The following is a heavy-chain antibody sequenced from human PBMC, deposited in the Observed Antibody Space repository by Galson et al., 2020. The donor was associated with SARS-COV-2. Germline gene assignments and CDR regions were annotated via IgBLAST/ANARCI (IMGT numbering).Heavy chain of an antibody. J-gene: IGHJ3*02. V-gene: IGHV3-33*01. CDR2: IWYDGSNK. D-gene: IGHD3-10*01. CDR1: GFTFSNYG. CDR3: ARGSSSHAFDI. Sequence: TGGSLTLSCEASGFTFSNYGMDRVRQAPGKGPEWVAVIWYDGSNKYYADSVKGRFTISRDNSKNTLYLQMNSLRADDTAVYYCARGSSSHAFDIWGQGTMVTVSS.